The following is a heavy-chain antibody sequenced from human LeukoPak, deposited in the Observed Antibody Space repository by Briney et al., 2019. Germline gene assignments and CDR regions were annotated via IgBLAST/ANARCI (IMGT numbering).Heavy chain of an antibody. J-gene: IGHJ4*02. Sequence: SETLSLTCTVSGDSMISYYWSWFRQPPGKGLEWIGYIYWTGSTTNHNPSLKSRVTISVDSSKNQFSLNLSSVTAADSAVYYCASSFYYDSRDYWGQGTLSPSPQ. CDR1: GDSMISYY. CDR2: IYWTGSTT. V-gene: IGHV4-59*08. D-gene: IGHD3-22*01. CDR3: ASSFYYDSRDY.